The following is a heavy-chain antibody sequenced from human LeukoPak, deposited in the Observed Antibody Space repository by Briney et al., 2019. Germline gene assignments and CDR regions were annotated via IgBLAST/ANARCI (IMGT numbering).Heavy chain of an antibody. CDR2: INPNSGGT. J-gene: IGHJ4*02. CDR1: GYTFTGYY. CDR3: ASGEQQL. Sequence: ASVKVSCKASGYTFTGYYMLWVRQAPGQGLEGMGWINPNSGGTNYAQKSEGRGTMTRDTSISTAYMELSRLRSDDTAMYYCASGEQQLWGQGNLVTVSS. V-gene: IGHV1-2*02. D-gene: IGHD6-13*01.